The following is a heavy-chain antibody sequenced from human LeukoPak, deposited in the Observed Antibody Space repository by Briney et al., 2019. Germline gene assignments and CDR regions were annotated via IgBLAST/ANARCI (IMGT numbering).Heavy chain of an antibody. J-gene: IGHJ4*02. Sequence: SETLSLTCAVSGGSISSGGYSWGWIRQPPGKGLEWIGYIYHSGSTYYNPSLKSRVTISVDKSKNQFSLKLSSVTAADTAVYYCARDVGAHFDYWGQGTLVTVSS. D-gene: IGHD1-26*01. V-gene: IGHV4-30-2*01. CDR2: IYHSGST. CDR1: GGSISSGGYS. CDR3: ARDVGAHFDY.